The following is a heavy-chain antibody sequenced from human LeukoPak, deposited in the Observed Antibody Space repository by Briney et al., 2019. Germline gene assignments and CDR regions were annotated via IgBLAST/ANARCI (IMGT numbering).Heavy chain of an antibody. J-gene: IGHJ6*02. D-gene: IGHD6-13*01. CDR2: IKQDGSEK. CDR1: EFTFSSYW. CDR3: ARDGGSSWYYYYYGMDV. Sequence: PGGSLRLSCAASEFTFSSYWMSWVRQAPGKGLEWVANIKQDGSEKYYVDSVKGRFTISRDNAKNSLYLQMNSLRAEDTAVYYCARDGGSSWYYYYYGMDVWGQGTTVTVSS. V-gene: IGHV3-7*01.